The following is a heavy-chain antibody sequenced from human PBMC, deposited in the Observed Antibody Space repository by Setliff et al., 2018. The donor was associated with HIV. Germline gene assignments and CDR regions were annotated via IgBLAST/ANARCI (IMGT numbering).Heavy chain of an antibody. J-gene: IGHJ4*02. V-gene: IGHV3-21*01. D-gene: IGHD5-18*01. CDR1: GFTFSWYG. CDR3: ASIELAAMVPVDY. Sequence: PGGSLRLSCAASGFTFSWYGMDWVRQAPGKGLEWVSSISSSSYYIYYADSVKGRFTISRDNAKNSLFLQMNSLRAEDTAVYYCASIELAAMVPVDYWGQGTLVTVSS. CDR2: ISSSSYYI.